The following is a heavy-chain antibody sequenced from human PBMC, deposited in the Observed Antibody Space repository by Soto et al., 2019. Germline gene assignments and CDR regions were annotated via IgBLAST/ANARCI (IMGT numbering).Heavy chain of an antibody. J-gene: IGHJ3*02. CDR2: INPNSGGT. V-gene: IGHV1-2*02. Sequence: QVQLVQSGAEVKKPGASVKVSCKASGYTFTGYYMHWVRQAPGQGLEWMGGINPNSGGTNYAQKFQGRVTMTRDTSRSTAYMELSRLRSDGTAVYYCARGGRSGSYLGIGAFDIWGQGTMVTVSS. CDR3: ARGGRSGSYLGIGAFDI. D-gene: IGHD3-10*01. CDR1: GYTFTGYY.